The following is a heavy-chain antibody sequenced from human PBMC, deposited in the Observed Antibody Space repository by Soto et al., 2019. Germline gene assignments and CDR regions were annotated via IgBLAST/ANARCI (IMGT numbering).Heavy chain of an antibody. Sequence: QVQLVQSGPEVKKPGSAVKVSCKASGGTFIMYAMNWVRQAPGQGLEWMGGTIPALDKTNYAQKFQGRLTITVDESTGTAYMDLSTLRSDDTAVYYCARSIGSGGVIGGFDYWGQGTMVTVSS. CDR1: GGTFIMYA. CDR2: TIPALDKT. V-gene: IGHV1-69*01. J-gene: IGHJ4*02. D-gene: IGHD3-16*02. CDR3: ARSIGSGGVIGGFDY.